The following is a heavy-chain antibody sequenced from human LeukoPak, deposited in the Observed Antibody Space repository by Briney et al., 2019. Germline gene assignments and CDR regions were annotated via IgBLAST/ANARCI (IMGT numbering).Heavy chain of an antibody. CDR2: IFYSGDT. D-gene: IGHD3-10*01. J-gene: IGHJ4*02. CDR3: ARRTSGGGLFDY. V-gene: IGHV4-39*02. Sequence: SETLSLTCTVSGGSISSSSYYWGWIRQPPGKGLEWIGSIFYSGDTYYNASLKSRVTISVDTSKKHFSLKLTSVTSADTAVYYCARRTSGGGLFDYWGQGTLVTASS. CDR1: GGSISSSSYY.